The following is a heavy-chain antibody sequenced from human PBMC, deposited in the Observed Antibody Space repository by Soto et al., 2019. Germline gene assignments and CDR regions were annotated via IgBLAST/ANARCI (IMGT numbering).Heavy chain of an antibody. D-gene: IGHD1-1*01. J-gene: IGHJ6*02. Sequence: QVQLVQSGAEEQKPGASVKVSCKASGYTFTSYAMHWVRQAPGQRLEWMGWINAGNGNTKYSQKFQGRVTITRDTSASTAYMELSSLRSEDTAVYYCASANWIGGYDYYYGMDVWGQGTTVTVSS. CDR1: GYTFTSYA. V-gene: IGHV1-3*05. CDR3: ASANWIGGYDYYYGMDV. CDR2: INAGNGNT.